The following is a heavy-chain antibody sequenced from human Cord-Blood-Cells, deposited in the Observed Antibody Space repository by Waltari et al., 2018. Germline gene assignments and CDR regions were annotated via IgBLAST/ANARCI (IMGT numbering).Heavy chain of an antibody. D-gene: IGHD5-12*01. J-gene: IGHJ6*02. CDR1: GGNFSSYA. CDR2: IIPIFGTA. Sequence: QVQLVQSGAEVKKPGSSVKVSCKAYGGNFSSYAISWVRQARGQRLEWMGWIIPIFGTANYAQKFQGRVTITADKSTSTAYMELSSLRSEDTAVYYCARDVRDGYNHYYYYGMDVWGQGTTVTVSS. CDR3: ARDVRDGYNHYYYYGMDV. V-gene: IGHV1-69*06.